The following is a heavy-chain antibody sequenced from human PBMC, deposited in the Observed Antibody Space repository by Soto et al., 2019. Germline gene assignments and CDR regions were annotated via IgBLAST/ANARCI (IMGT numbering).Heavy chain of an antibody. Sequence: QAPLVQSGAEVKKPGASVKVSCKASGYTLSSFGIHWVRQAPGQRLEWMGWINAGNGNTKYSQKLQGRVTFSRDTSANTAYMELTSLTSEDTAVYYCVRTRQQWLVGDSWGQGSLVTVSS. CDR2: INAGNGNT. J-gene: IGHJ4*02. V-gene: IGHV1-3*01. D-gene: IGHD6-19*01. CDR3: VRTRQQWLVGDS. CDR1: GYTLSSFG.